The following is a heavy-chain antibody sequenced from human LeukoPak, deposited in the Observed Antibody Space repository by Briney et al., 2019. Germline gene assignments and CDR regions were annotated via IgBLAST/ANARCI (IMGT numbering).Heavy chain of an antibody. CDR1: GFTYSGYG. V-gene: IGHV3-30*18. J-gene: IGHJ4*02. Sequence: GGSLRLSCAASGFTYSGYGMHWVRQAPGKGLEWMTFISYDGSNKYYADSVKGRFTISRDNSKNSLYLQMDSLRTEDTAVYYCAKNRLRGSYYFDDWGQGTLVTVPS. CDR2: ISYDGSNK. D-gene: IGHD1-26*01. CDR3: AKNRLRGSYYFDD.